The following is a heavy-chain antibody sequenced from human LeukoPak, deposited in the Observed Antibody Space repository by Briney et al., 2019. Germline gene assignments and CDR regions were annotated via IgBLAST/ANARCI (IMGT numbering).Heavy chain of an antibody. V-gene: IGHV3-74*01. J-gene: IGHJ4*02. CDR3: ARELPFDY. Sequence: PGGSLRLSCAASGFTFSSYWMHWVRQAPGKGLMWVSRISGDGSSTTYAESVKGRFTISRDNAKNTLYLQMNSLRAEDTAVYYCARELPFDYWGQGTLVTVSS. CDR2: ISGDGSST. CDR1: GFTFSSYW.